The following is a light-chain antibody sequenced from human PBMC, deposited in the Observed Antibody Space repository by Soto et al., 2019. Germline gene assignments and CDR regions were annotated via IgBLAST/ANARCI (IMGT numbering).Light chain of an antibody. Sequence: IQFTQSPSSLSASVGDRVTITCQASQNINNYLNWYQQKPGRAPKLLIYKASNLESGLPSRFTGSGSGTEFTLTISSLQSDDFATYYCQQYSTYPPTFGQGTRLEIK. CDR1: QNINNY. J-gene: IGKJ5*01. V-gene: IGKV1-5*03. CDR3: QQYSTYPPT. CDR2: KAS.